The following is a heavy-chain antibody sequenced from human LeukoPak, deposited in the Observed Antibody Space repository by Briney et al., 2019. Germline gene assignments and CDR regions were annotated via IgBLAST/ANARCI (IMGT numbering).Heavy chain of an antibody. Sequence: PGESLKTPCKSSGYRFNNHWIAWVRPVPGKGLEWRGISYSVDSDTTHSPSFQGQVTISADKSISTAYLQWSRVKASDTAIYYCARHRYGDSWGQGALVTVSS. CDR3: ARHRYGDS. J-gene: IGHJ4*02. CDR1: GYRFNNHW. D-gene: IGHD4-17*01. V-gene: IGHV5-51*01. CDR2: SYSVDSDT.